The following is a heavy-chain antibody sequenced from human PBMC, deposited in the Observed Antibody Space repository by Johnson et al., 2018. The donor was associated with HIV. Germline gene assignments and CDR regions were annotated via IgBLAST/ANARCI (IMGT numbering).Heavy chain of an antibody. CDR1: GFTVSSNY. CDR2: ISGSGGST. J-gene: IGHJ3*01. CDR3: AKDQGGTYNLGAFDS. V-gene: IGHV3-23*04. D-gene: IGHD1-14*01. Sequence: VQLVESGGGLVQPGGSLRLSCAASGFTVSSNYMSWVRQAPGKGLEWVSVISGSGGSTYYADSVKGLFTISRDNSKNTLYLQMNSLRPEDTALYYCAKDQGGTYNLGAFDSWGQGTMVTVSS.